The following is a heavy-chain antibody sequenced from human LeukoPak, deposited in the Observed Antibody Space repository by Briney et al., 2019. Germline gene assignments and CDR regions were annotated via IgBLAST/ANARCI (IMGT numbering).Heavy chain of an antibody. V-gene: IGHV3-23*01. Sequence: GGSLRLSCSASGFTFSNYEMNWVRQAPGKGLEWVSAISGSGLNTYYADSVKGRFTITRDNSKNTVDLQMNSLRAEDTALYYCAKPKASSGYYFAFQSWGQGTMVTVSS. D-gene: IGHD3-22*01. CDR2: ISGSGLNT. J-gene: IGHJ3*01. CDR3: AKPKASSGYYFAFQS. CDR1: GFTFSNYE.